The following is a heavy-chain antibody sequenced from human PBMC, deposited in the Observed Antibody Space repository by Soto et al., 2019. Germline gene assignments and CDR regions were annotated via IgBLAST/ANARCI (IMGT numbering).Heavy chain of an antibody. CDR1: VDRVSSNSAG. Sequence: SQTLSLTCVITVDRVSSNSAGWSWVRQSPSRGLEWLGRTYYRSKWYYEYAVSVRGRITINPDTSKNQYSLQLNSVTPEDTAVYFCARGEQYSGRIFDYWGQGTLVTVSS. CDR2: TYYRSKWYY. J-gene: IGHJ4*01. CDR3: ARGEQYSGRIFDY. V-gene: IGHV6-1*01. D-gene: IGHD1-26*01.